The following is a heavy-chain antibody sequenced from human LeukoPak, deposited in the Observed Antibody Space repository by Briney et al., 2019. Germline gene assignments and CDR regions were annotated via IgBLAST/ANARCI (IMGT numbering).Heavy chain of an antibody. J-gene: IGHJ3*02. V-gene: IGHV3-21*01. CDR2: ISSSSSYI. CDR1: GFTFSSYW. Sequence: GGSLRLSCAASGFTFSSYWMSWVRQAPGKGLEWVSSISSSSSYIYYADSVKGRFTISRDNAKNSLYLQMNSLRAEDTAVYYCARDHGYCSGGSCYDDAFDIWGQGTMVTVSS. CDR3: ARDHGYCSGGSCYDDAFDI. D-gene: IGHD2-15*01.